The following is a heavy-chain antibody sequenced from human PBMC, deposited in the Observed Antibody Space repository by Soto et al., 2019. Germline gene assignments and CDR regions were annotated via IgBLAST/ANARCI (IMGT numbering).Heavy chain of an antibody. CDR3: AAGATISHVIYYYYGMDV. D-gene: IGHD5-12*01. CDR1: GFTFTSSA. J-gene: IGHJ6*02. CDR2: IVVGSGNT. V-gene: IGHV1-58*01. Sequence: SVKVSCKASGFTFTSSAVQWVQQARGQRLEWIGWIVVGSGNTNYAQKFQERVTITRDMSTSTAYMELSSLRSEDTAVYYCAAGATISHVIYYYYGMDVWGQGTTVTVSS.